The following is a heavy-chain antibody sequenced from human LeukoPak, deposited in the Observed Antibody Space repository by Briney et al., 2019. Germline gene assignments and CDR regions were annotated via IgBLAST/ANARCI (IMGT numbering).Heavy chain of an antibody. J-gene: IGHJ4*02. CDR1: GYTLTELS. V-gene: IGHV1-24*01. CDR3: ATEKHDSSGYYYFDY. CDR2: IYPEDGEI. D-gene: IGHD3-22*01. Sequence: ASVRVSCKVSGYTLTELSMHWVRQAPGKGLDWMGGIYPEDGEINYAQKFHDRLTIPEDTSTDTPFMELSSLRSDDTAVYYCATEKHDSSGYYYFDYWGQGTLVTVSS.